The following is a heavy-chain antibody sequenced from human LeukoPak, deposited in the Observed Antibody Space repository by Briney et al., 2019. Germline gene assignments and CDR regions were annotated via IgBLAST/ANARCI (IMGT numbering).Heavy chain of an antibody. Sequence: PSETLSLTCTVSVGSINSHYWSWIRQPPGKGLECIGYIYYSGSTKYNPFLNSRATISLDTSKNQFFLKLTSVSAADTAVYYCARDGDSGGWFDSWGQGALVTVSS. CDR3: ARDGDSGGWFDS. CDR2: IYYSGST. D-gene: IGHD6-25*01. CDR1: VGSINSHY. J-gene: IGHJ5*01. V-gene: IGHV4-59*11.